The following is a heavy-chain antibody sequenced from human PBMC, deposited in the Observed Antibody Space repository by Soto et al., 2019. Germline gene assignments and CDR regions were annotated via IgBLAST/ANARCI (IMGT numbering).Heavy chain of an antibody. J-gene: IGHJ4*02. CDR3: ASARGSSWYPYYFDY. Sequence: EVQLVESGGGLVKPGGSLRLSCAASGFTFSSYSMNWVRQAPGKGLEWVSSISSSSSYIYYADSVKGRFTISRDNAKNSLYLQMNSLSAEDTAVYYCASARGSSWYPYYFDYWGQGTLVTVSS. CDR1: GFTFSSYS. V-gene: IGHV3-21*01. D-gene: IGHD6-13*01. CDR2: ISSSSSYI.